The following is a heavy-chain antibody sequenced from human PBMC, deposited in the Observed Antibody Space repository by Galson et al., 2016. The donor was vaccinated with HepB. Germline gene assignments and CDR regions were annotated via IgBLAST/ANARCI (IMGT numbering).Heavy chain of an antibody. CDR2: IYPGDSDT. CDR1: GYSFTNYW. Sequence: QSGAEVKKPGESLKISCKGSGYSFTNYWIGWVRQMPGKGLEWMGIIYPGDSDTRYSPSFQGQITISADKSISTAFLQWSSLRASDTAMYYCARGGVNVDVATMFLEYWGQGTLVTVSS. V-gene: IGHV5-51*01. D-gene: IGHD5-12*01. CDR3: ARGGVNVDVATMFLEY. J-gene: IGHJ4*02.